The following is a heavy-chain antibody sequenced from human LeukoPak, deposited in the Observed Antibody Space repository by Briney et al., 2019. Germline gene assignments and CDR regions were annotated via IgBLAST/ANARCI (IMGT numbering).Heavy chain of an antibody. CDR1: GFTFSSYG. CDR3: AKDRGITMIVVVMDY. Sequence: GRSLRLSCAASGFTFSSYGMHWVRQAPGKGLEWVAVISYDGSNKYCADSVKGRFTISRDNSKNTLYLQMNSLRAEDTAVYYCAKDRGITMIVVVMDYWGQGTLVTVSS. D-gene: IGHD3-22*01. CDR2: ISYDGSNK. V-gene: IGHV3-30*18. J-gene: IGHJ4*02.